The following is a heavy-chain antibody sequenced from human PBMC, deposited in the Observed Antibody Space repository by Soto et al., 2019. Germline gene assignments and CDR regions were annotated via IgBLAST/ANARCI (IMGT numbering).Heavy chain of an antibody. CDR2: IIPISGTA. D-gene: IGHD2-2*01. CDR1: GGTFSSYA. CDR3: ARSQGSSTSLAIYYYYYYGMDV. J-gene: IGHJ6*02. V-gene: IGHV1-69*01. Sequence: QVQLVQSGAEVKKPGSSVKVSCKASGGTFSSYAISWVRQAPGQGLEWMGGIIPISGTANYAQKFQGRVTITADESTSTAYMELSSLRSEDTAVYYCARSQGSSTSLAIYYYYYYGMDVWGQGTTVIVSS.